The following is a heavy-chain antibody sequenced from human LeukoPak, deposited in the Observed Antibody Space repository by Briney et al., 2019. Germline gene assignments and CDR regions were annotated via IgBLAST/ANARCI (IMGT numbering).Heavy chain of an antibody. Sequence: GGSVRLSCAASGFTFSSYAMSWVRQAPGKGLEWVSGISGGGGSTYYADSVKGRFTISRDNSKNTLYLQMNSLRAEDTAVYYCANAEFTRPHWGQGNLVTVSS. V-gene: IGHV3-23*01. CDR3: ANAEFTRPH. J-gene: IGHJ4*02. CDR2: ISGGGGST. CDR1: GFTFSSYA. D-gene: IGHD3-10*01.